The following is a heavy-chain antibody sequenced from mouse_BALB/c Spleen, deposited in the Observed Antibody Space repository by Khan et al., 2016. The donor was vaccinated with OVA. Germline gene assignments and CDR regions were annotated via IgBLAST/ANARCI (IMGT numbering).Heavy chain of an antibody. V-gene: IGHV1S26*01. Sequence: QVQLKQSGAELVRPGVSVKISCKASGYTFTTYTMHWVKQRPGQGLEWIGYINPSNGYTNYNQKFKDKSTLTADKSSSTAYMQLSSLTSDYSAVYYCAREGAYYRSDGWFSYWGQGTLVTVSA. J-gene: IGHJ3*01. CDR1: GYTFTTYT. D-gene: IGHD2-14*01. CDR2: INPSNGYT. CDR3: AREGAYYRSDGWFSY.